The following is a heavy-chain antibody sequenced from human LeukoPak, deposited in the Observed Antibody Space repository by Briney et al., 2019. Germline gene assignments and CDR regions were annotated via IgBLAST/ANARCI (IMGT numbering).Heavy chain of an antibody. V-gene: IGHV1-2*04. CDR3: ARDRGAYYYGSGSYYNLYYFDY. CDR1: GYTFTGYY. CDR2: INPNSGGT. J-gene: IGHJ4*02. D-gene: IGHD3-10*01. Sequence: ASVKVSCKASGYTFTGYYMHWVRQAPGQGLEWMGWINPNSGGTNYAQKFQGWVTMTRDTSISTAYMELSRLRSDDTAVYHCARDRGAYYYGSGSYYNLYYFDYWGQGTLVTVSS.